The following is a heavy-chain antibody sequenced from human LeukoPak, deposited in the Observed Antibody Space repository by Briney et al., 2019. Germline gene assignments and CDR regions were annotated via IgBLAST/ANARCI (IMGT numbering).Heavy chain of an antibody. J-gene: IGHJ4*02. CDR1: GYTFTDYS. CDR3: ARNTYCYDNSAGTFDF. V-gene: IGHV1-2*02. CDR2: INTNTGGT. Sequence: ASVKVSCKASGYTFTDYSIHWVRQAPGQGLEWMGRINTNTGGTNYAQKFQGRVTMTRDTSISTAYMELSRLTSDDTAVFYCARNTYCYDNSAGTFDFWGQGTLVTVSS. D-gene: IGHD3-22*01.